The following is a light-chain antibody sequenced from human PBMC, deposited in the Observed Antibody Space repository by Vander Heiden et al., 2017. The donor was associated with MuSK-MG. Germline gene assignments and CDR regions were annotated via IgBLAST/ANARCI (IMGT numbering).Light chain of an antibody. Sequence: DIQMTQSPSSLSASVGDRVTITCRASQSISSYLNWYQQKPGKAPKLLIYAASSLQSGVPSRFSGSGSGTDFTLTIRRLQPEDFATYYCQQCESTPITFGQGTRLEIK. CDR2: AAS. V-gene: IGKV1-39*01. CDR3: QQCESTPIT. J-gene: IGKJ5*01. CDR1: QSISSY.